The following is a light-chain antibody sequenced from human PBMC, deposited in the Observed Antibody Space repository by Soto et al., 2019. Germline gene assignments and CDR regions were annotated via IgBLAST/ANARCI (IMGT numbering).Light chain of an antibody. CDR2: DAS. CDR1: QTVSSN. CDR3: QQSHNWPRT. J-gene: IGKJ1*01. Sequence: ETVMTQSPTTLSVSPGESATLSCWASQTVSSNLAWYQQKPGQAPRLLIYDASTRATGIPARFSGSGSGTDFTLTISSLEPEDFAVYYCQQSHNWPRTFGQGTKGDIK. V-gene: IGKV3-15*01.